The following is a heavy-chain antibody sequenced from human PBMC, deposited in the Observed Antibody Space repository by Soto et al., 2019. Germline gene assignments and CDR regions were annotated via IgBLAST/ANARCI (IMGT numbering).Heavy chain of an antibody. V-gene: IGHV1-69*13. D-gene: IGHD1-1*01. CDR3: ARNGTLTGYSYGMDV. J-gene: IGHJ6*02. CDR2: IIPIFDTA. Sequence: GAPVKVSCKASGGTFSDSTINWVRQAPGQRLEWMGGIIPIFDTANYAEKFQGRVTITADESTSTSFMEVSSLRSEDTAVYYCARNGTLTGYSYGMDVWGQGTMVTVSS. CDR1: GGTFSDST.